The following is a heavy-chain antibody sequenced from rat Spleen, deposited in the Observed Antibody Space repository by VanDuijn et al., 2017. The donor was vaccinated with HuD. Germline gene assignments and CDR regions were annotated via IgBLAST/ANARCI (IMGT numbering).Heavy chain of an antibody. CDR3: ARHRGMMVVITPFDY. CDR2: IKAKSNNYAT. Sequence: EVQLVESGGGLVQPGNSLKLSCATSGFTFSTAWMYWYRQFPEKRLEWVARIKAKSNNYATDYTESVKGRFTISRDDSKSSIYLQMNSLRSEDTATYYCARHRGMMVVITPFDYWGQGVMVTVSS. J-gene: IGHJ2*01. D-gene: IGHD1-12*02. V-gene: IGHV6-6*01. CDR1: GFTFSTAW.